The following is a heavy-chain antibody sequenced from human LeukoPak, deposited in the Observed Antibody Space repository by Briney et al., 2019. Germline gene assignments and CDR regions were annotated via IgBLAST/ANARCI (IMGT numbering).Heavy chain of an antibody. Sequence: SVNVSCKASGYTFIGYYIHWVRQAPGQGLEWMGWINPNSGGTNYAQKFQGRVTMTRDRSISTAYMELSWLTSDDTAVYYCTRETGGSTLVTLPSDNWGQGTPVTVSS. V-gene: IGHV1-2*02. CDR3: TRETGGSTLVTLPSDN. CDR1: GYTFIGYY. CDR2: INPNSGGT. J-gene: IGHJ4*02. D-gene: IGHD4-23*01.